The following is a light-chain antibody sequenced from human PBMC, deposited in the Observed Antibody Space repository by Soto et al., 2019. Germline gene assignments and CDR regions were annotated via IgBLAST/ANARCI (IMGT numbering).Light chain of an antibody. CDR2: DVS. CDR3: SSYAGSYTFVV. CDR1: SSDVGGYNY. V-gene: IGLV2-11*01. J-gene: IGLJ1*01. Sequence: QSALTQPRSVSGCPGQSVTISCTGTSSDVGGYNYVSWYQQHPGKAPKLMIYDVSKRPSGVPDRFSGSKSGNTASLTISVLQALDEADYSCSSYAGSYTFVVFRTGTKVTVL.